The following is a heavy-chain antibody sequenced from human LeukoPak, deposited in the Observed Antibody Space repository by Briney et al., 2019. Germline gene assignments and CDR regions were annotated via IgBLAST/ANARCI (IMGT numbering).Heavy chain of an antibody. Sequence: GGSLRLSCAASGVTFSSYEMNWVRQAPGKGLEWVSYISSSTSTIYYGDSVKGRFTISRDSAKNSLYLQMNSLRDEDTAVYYCARVRIDYYDSSGYYYDAFDIWGQGTMVTVSS. CDR2: ISSSTSTI. CDR1: GVTFSSYE. D-gene: IGHD3-22*01. CDR3: ARVRIDYYDSSGYYYDAFDI. V-gene: IGHV3-48*02. J-gene: IGHJ3*02.